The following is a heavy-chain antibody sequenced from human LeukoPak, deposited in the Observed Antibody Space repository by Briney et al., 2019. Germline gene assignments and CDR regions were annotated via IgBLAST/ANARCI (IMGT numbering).Heavy chain of an antibody. J-gene: IGHJ5*02. V-gene: IGHV3-73*01. CDR3: AKDVMVRGVMADWFDP. CDR1: GFTFSGSA. Sequence: PGGSLRLSCAASGFTFSGSAMHWVRQASGKGLEWVGRIRSKANSYATAYVASVKGRFTISRDNSKNTLYLQMNSLRAEDTAVYYCAKDVMVRGVMADWFDPWGQGTLVTVSS. D-gene: IGHD3-10*01. CDR2: IRSKANSYAT.